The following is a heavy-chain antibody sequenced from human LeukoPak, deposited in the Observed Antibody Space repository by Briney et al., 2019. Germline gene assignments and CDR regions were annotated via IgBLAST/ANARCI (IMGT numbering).Heavy chain of an antibody. CDR3: AKESREVAVAGHAGFDY. J-gene: IGHJ4*02. Sequence: GGSLRLSCAASGFTFSSYAMSWVRQAPGKGLEWVSAISGSGGSTYYADSVKGRFTISRDNSKNTLYLQMNSLRAEDTAVYYCAKESREVAVAGHAGFDYWGRGTLVTVSS. V-gene: IGHV3-23*01. D-gene: IGHD6-19*01. CDR1: GFTFSSYA. CDR2: ISGSGGST.